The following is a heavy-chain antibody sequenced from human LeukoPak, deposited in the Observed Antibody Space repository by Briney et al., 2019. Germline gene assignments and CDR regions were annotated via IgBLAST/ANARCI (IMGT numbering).Heavy chain of an antibody. CDR2: INHSGST. CDR1: GGSFNGYY. CDR3: AKGPHYYYYYMDV. Sequence: PSETLSLTCAVYGGSFNGYYWSWIRQPPGKGLEWIGEINHSGSTNYNPSLKSRVTISVDTSKNQFSLKLSSVTAADTAVYYCAKGPHYYYYYMDVWGKGTTVT. V-gene: IGHV4-34*01. J-gene: IGHJ6*03.